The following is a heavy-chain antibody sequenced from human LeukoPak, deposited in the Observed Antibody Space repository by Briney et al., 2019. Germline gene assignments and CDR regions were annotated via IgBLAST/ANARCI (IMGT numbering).Heavy chain of an antibody. CDR2: IYTSGGT. J-gene: IGHJ4*02. CDR3: AREGSGWLNYFDY. D-gene: IGHD6-19*01. Sequence: SETLSLTCTVSGGSIYSYYWSWIRQPAGKGLEWIGRIYTSGGTNYNPSLKSRVTMSVDTSKNEFSLKLSSVTAADTAVYYCAREGSGWLNYFDYWGQGTLVTVSS. CDR1: GGSIYSYY. V-gene: IGHV4-4*07.